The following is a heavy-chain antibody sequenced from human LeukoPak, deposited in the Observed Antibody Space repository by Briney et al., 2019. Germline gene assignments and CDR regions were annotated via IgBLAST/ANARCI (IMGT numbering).Heavy chain of an antibody. J-gene: IGHJ4*02. CDR3: ARDLGVADIVVVPAAIHFDY. D-gene: IGHD2-2*01. V-gene: IGHV1-18*01. CDR2: ISAYNGNT. CDR1: GGTFSSYA. Sequence: ASVKVSCKASGGTFSSYAISWVRQAPGQGLEWMGWISAYNGNTNYAQKLQGRVTMTTDTSTSTAYMELRSLRSDDTAVYYCARDLGVADIVVVPAAIHFDYWGQGTLVTVSS.